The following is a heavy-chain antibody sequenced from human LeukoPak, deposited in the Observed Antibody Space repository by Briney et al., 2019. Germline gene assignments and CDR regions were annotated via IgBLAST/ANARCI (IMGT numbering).Heavy chain of an antibody. CDR3: ARYDYVWGSYRRAPFDY. D-gene: IGHD3-16*02. CDR2: IRNDGSNK. V-gene: IGHV3-30*02. CDR1: GFTFSRYG. Sequence: GGSLRLSCAASGFTFSRYGMHWVRQAPGKGLEWVAFIRNDGSNKYYADSVKGRFTISRDNSKNTLYLQMNSLRAEDTAVYYCARYDYVWGSYRRAPFDYWGQGTLVTVSS. J-gene: IGHJ4*02.